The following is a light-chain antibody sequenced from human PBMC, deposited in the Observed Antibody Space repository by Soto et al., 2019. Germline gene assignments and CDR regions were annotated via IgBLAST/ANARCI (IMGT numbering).Light chain of an antibody. CDR2: GVT. J-gene: IGKJ1*01. Sequence: IVLTQSPGTLSLSPGEKATLSCRASQSVSTTYLAWYQQKPGQAPRLLIYGVTSRAAGIPDRFSGSGSGTDFTLTISRLEPEDSAVYYCQEYGTSRTFGQGTQVQIK. CDR3: QEYGTSRT. V-gene: IGKV3-20*01. CDR1: QSVSTTY.